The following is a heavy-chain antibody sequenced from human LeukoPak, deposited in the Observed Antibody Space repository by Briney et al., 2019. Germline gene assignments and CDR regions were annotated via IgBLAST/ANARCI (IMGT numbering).Heavy chain of an antibody. J-gene: IGHJ1*01. V-gene: IGHV3-23*01. CDR1: GFTFSSYA. D-gene: IGHD3-22*01. CDR2: ISGSGGST. CDR3: AKQFNYCDSSGPIGGYFQH. Sequence: PGGSLRLSRAASGFTFSSYAMSWVRQAPGKGLEWVSAISGSGGSTYYADSVKGRFTISRDNSKNTLYLQMNSLRAEDTAVYYCAKQFNYCDSSGPIGGYFQHWGQGTLVTVSS.